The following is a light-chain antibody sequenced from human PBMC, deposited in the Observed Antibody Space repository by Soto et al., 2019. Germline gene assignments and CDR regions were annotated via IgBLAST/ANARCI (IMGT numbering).Light chain of an antibody. CDR1: QSVSSY. CDR3: QQRSNWPSIT. V-gene: IGKV3-11*01. J-gene: IGKJ5*01. Sequence: EIVLTQSPATLSLSPGERATLSCRASQSVSSYLAWYQQKPGQAPRLLIYDASNRATGIPARFSGSGSGTDFTRTISSLEPEDVAVYYCQQRSNWPSITFGQGTRLEIK. CDR2: DAS.